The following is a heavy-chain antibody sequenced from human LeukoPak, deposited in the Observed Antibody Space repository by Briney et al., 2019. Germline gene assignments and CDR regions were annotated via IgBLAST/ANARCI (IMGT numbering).Heavy chain of an antibody. CDR3: VRGRGSGHKENWFDP. Sequence: ASVKVSCKASRYTFTTYDINWVRQATGQGLEWMGWMNPNSGNTGNTQKFQGRVTMTRNTSISTAYMELSSLRSEDTAVYYCVRGRGSGHKENWFDPWGQGTLVTVSS. CDR2: MNPNSGNT. V-gene: IGHV1-8*01. D-gene: IGHD6-19*01. J-gene: IGHJ5*02. CDR1: RYTFTTYD.